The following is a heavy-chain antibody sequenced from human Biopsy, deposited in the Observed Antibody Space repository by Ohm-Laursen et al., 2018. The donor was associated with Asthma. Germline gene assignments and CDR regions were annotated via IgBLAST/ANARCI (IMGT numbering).Heavy chain of an antibody. CDR2: ISYDGSNK. V-gene: IGHV3-30*03. CDR3: TRREYSDSRISPLDL. Sequence: SLRLSCAASGFTFSSYGMYWVRQAPGKGLEWVAVISYDGSNKYYADSVKGRFTISRDDAKNSLYLQMNSLRAEDTAVYYCTRREYSDSRISPLDLWGHGTMVTVSS. D-gene: IGHD3-22*01. J-gene: IGHJ3*01. CDR1: GFTFSSYG.